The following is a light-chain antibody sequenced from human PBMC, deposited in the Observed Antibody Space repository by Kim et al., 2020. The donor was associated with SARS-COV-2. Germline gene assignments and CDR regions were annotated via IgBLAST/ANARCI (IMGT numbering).Light chain of an antibody. CDR1: SLRSYY. V-gene: IGLV3-19*01. J-gene: IGLJ1*01. CDR3: NSRDSSGNHLV. CDR2: GKN. Sequence: SSELTQDPAVSVALGQTVRITCQGDSLRSYYASWYQQKPGQAPVLVIYGKNNRPSGIPDRFSGSSSGNTASLTITGAQAEDEADYYCNSRDSSGNHLVFGTGTKGTV.